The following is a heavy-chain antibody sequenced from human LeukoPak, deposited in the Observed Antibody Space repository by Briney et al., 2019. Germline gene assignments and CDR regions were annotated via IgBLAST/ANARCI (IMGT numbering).Heavy chain of an antibody. CDR1: GGSINSHY. CDR2: IYYKGNT. V-gene: IGHV4-59*08. D-gene: IGHD6-19*01. J-gene: IGHJ4*02. CDR3: VRRDNTGWNYFDY. Sequence: PSETLSLTCTVSGGSINSHYWSWIRQPPGKGLEWIGDIYYKGNTNYNPSHKSRVTISVDTSKNHLSLKLTSVLAADTAIYYCVRRDNTGWNYFDYWGQGILVTVSS.